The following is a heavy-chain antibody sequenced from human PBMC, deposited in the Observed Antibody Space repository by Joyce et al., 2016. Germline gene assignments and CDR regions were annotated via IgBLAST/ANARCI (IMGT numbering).Heavy chain of an antibody. CDR3: ARGLGTPYGMDV. CDR1: GGSISIHY. J-gene: IGHJ6*02. D-gene: IGHD7-27*01. V-gene: IGHV4-59*11. Sequence: QVQLQESGPGLVKPSETLSLTCTVSGGSISIHYWSWIRQPPGKRLEWMGYIYYSGSTNYNPSLKSRVTISGDTSKNQFSLKLRSVSAADTAVYYCARGLGTPYGMDVWGQGTTVTVSS. CDR2: IYYSGST.